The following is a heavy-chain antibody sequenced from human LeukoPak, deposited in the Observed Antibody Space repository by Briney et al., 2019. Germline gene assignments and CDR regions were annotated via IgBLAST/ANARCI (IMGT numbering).Heavy chain of an antibody. J-gene: IGHJ3*02. CDR3: ARDRDIAAVVAAEGDAFDI. CDR2: INPSGSNS. CDR1: GYTFTNYY. Sequence: ASVKVSCKASGYTFTNYYMYGVRQAPGQGLEWMGVINPSGSNSIYAQKLQGRVAMTRDTSTSTVYMELSSLRSEDTAVYYCARDRDIAAVVAAEGDAFDIWGQGTMVTVSS. D-gene: IGHD2-15*01. V-gene: IGHV1-46*01.